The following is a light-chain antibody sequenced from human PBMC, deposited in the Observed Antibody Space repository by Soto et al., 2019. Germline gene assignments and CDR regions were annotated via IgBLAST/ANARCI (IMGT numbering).Light chain of an antibody. V-gene: IGKV1-5*03. CDR2: KAS. Sequence: DIHVTPTPATLSVSVRDRVPITCLASQTISSWLALYQQKPGKAPKLLIYKASTLKSGVPSRFSGSGSGTEFTLTISSLQPDDFATYYCQHDNSYSEAFGQGTKVDIK. CDR3: QHDNSYSEA. J-gene: IGKJ1*01. CDR1: QTISSW.